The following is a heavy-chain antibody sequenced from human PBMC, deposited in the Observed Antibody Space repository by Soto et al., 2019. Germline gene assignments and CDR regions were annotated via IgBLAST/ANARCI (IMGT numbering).Heavy chain of an antibody. CDR2: IQSKTDGGTT. V-gene: IGHV3-15*01. CDR3: TTVQGSDFWSGYHTKDYYYYMDV. J-gene: IGHJ6*03. D-gene: IGHD3-3*01. CDR1: GFTFSNAW. Sequence: EVQLVESGGGLVQPGGSLRLSCAASGFTFSNAWMSWVRQAPGKGLEWVGRIQSKTDGGTTDYAAPVKGRFTISRDDSKNTLYLQMNSLKTEDTAVYYCTTVQGSDFWSGYHTKDYYYYMDVSGKGTTVTASS.